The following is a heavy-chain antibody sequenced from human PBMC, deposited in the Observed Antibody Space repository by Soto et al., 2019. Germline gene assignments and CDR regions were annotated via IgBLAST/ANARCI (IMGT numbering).Heavy chain of an antibody. CDR1: GFSLSTSGVG. D-gene: IGHD3-10*01. V-gene: IGHV2-5*01. CDR3: AHCPLWFGESHAFDI. Sequence: QITLKESGPTLVKPTQTLTLTCTFSGFSLSTSGVGVGWNRQPPGKALEWLALIYWNDDKRYSPSLKSRLTITKDTSKNQVVLTMTNMDPVDTATYYCAHCPLWFGESHAFDIWGQGTMVTVSS. CDR2: IYWNDDK. J-gene: IGHJ3*02.